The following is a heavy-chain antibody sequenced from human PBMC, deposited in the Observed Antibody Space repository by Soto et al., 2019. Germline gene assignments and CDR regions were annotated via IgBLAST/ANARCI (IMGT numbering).Heavy chain of an antibody. CDR3: ARDPGYGSESSVNHYLDY. D-gene: IGHD3-10*01. V-gene: IGHV3-7*01. CDR2: IKGDASEK. Sequence: PGGSLRLSCAASGFNFGIYWMSWVRQAPGKGLEWVATIKGDASEKKYVGSVKGRFTTSRDNAKTPLFLQMDSLRAEDTAVYYCARDPGYGSESSVNHYLDYWGHGTLVTVSS. CDR1: GFNFGIYW. J-gene: IGHJ4*01.